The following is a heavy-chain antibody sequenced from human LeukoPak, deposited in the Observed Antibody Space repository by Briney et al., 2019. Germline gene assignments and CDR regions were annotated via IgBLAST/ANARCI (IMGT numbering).Heavy chain of an antibody. D-gene: IGHD6-13*01. Sequence: PGGSLRLSCAASGFTFSSYSMNWVRQAPGKGLEWVSSISSSSTYIYYADSVKGRFTISRDDAKNSLYLQMNSLRAEDTAVYYCARDISSSWLSLYYYYYMDVWGKGTTVTISS. V-gene: IGHV3-21*01. CDR3: ARDISSSWLSLYYYYYMDV. CDR2: ISSSSTYI. J-gene: IGHJ6*03. CDR1: GFTFSSYS.